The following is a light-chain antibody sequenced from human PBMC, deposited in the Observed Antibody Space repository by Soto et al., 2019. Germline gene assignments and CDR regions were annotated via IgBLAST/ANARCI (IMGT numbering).Light chain of an antibody. CDR2: GVS. Sequence: EIVMTQSPATLSMSPGERATLSCRASQSVSTTLAWYQHKPVHAPRLLISGVSTRATGIPARFSGSGSGTEFTLTISSLQSEDFAIHYCQHYNNWPWTFGRGTKV. CDR1: QSVSTT. CDR3: QHYNNWPWT. J-gene: IGKJ1*01. V-gene: IGKV3-15*01.